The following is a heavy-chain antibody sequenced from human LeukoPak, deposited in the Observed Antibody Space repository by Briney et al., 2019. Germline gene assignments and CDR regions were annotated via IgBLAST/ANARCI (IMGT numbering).Heavy chain of an antibody. CDR2: ISSSSSTI. V-gene: IGHV3-48*01. D-gene: IGHD6-19*01. Sequence: GGSLRLSCAASGFTFSSYSMNWVRQAPGKGLEWVSYISSSSSTIYYADSVKGRFTISRDNAKNSLYLQMNSLRAEDTAVYYCARVDSGWPRGYWGQGTLVTVSS. J-gene: IGHJ4*02. CDR1: GFTFSSYS. CDR3: ARVDSGWPRGY.